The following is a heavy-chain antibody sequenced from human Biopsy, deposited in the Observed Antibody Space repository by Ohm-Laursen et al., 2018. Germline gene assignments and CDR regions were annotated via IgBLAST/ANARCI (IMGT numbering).Heavy chain of an antibody. J-gene: IGHJ4*02. D-gene: IGHD2-21*02. V-gene: IGHV1-2*02. CDR3: ASRPNCGGDCSSGFDY. CDR2: IDTINGGA. Sequence: GSSVKVSCKASGYTFTDYCVHWVRQAPGHGLEWMGWIDTINGGARYAQKFQERVTITRDMSTSTAYMELSSLRSEDTAVYYCASRPNCGGDCSSGFDYWGQGTLVTVSS. CDR1: GYTFTDYC.